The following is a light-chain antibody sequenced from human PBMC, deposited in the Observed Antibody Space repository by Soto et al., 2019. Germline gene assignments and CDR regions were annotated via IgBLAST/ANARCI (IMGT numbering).Light chain of an antibody. J-gene: IGLJ1*01. CDR1: SNDVGGYNY. Sequence: QSVLTQPASVSGSPGQSITISCTGTSNDVGGYNYVSWYQQHPGEAPKLMIYEINNRPSGVSNRLSGSKSGHTASLTISGLQGEAEDDYHSSSYRNSGTLYVYGTGTKV. CDR2: EIN. CDR3: SSYRNSGTLYV. V-gene: IGLV2-14*01.